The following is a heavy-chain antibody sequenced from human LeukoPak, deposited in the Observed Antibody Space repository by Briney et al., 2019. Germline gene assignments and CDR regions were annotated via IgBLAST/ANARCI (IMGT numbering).Heavy chain of an antibody. V-gene: IGHV4-34*01. D-gene: IGHD2-2*01. CDR1: GGSFSGYY. J-gene: IGHJ4*02. CDR2: INHSGST. CDR3: ARGYCSSTSCSYFDY. Sequence: SETLSLTCAVYGGSFSGYYWSWIRQPPGKGLEWIGEINHSGSTNYNPSLKSRVTISVDTSKNQSSLKLSSVTAADTAVYYCARGYCSSTSCSYFDYWGQGTLVTVSS.